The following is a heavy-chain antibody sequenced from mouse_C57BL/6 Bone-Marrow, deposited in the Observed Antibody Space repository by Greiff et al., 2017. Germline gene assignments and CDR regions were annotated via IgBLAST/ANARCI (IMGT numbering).Heavy chain of an antibody. V-gene: IGHV1-47*01. D-gene: IGHD2-4*01. CDR2: FHPYNDDT. Sequence: VKLQQSGAELVKPGASVKMSCKASGYTFTTYPIEWMKQNHGKSLEWIGNFHPYNDDTKYNEKFKGKATLTVEKSSGTVYLELSRLTSDDSTIYYSARGGDYGGYYFDYWGQGTTLTVSS. CDR3: ARGGDYGGYYFDY. J-gene: IGHJ2*01. CDR1: GYTFTTYP.